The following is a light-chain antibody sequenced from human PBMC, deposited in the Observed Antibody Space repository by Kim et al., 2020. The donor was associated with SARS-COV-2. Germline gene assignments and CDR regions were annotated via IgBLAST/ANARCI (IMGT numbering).Light chain of an antibody. CDR2: GKN. V-gene: IGLV3-19*01. Sequence: GKTVTITSKGDIIRSYYASRCQQKQGQATVLVIYGKNNRHSRIPDRFSVSSSGNTAYLTITGEQAEDEADYYCNSRDSSGNHLGVVFGGGTQLTVL. CDR3: NSRDSSGNHLGVV. J-gene: IGLJ2*01. CDR1: IIRSYY.